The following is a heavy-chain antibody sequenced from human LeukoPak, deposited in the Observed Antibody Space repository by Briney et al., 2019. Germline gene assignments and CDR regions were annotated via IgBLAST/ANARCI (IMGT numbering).Heavy chain of an antibody. J-gene: IGHJ6*03. D-gene: IGHD6-13*01. Sequence: GASVKVSCKASGYTFTSYDFNWVRQATGQGLEWMGWMNPNSGNTGYAQKFPGRVTITRNTSISTAYMELNSLRSEDTAVYYCAIIAAAGDYYYYYMDVWGKGTTVTVSS. V-gene: IGHV1-8*03. CDR1: GYTFTSYD. CDR3: AIIAAAGDYYYYYMDV. CDR2: MNPNSGNT.